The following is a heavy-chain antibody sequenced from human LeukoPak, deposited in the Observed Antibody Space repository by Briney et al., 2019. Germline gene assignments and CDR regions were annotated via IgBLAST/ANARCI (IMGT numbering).Heavy chain of an antibody. CDR3: ARDTPYYYGSGREDYYYGMDV. CDR2: INPSGGST. CDR1: GYTFTSYY. V-gene: IGHV1-46*01. J-gene: IGHJ6*02. Sequence: ASVKVSCKASGYTFTSYYMHWVRQAPGQGLEWMGIINPSGGSTSYAQKFQGRVTITRDTSTSTVYMELSSLRSEDTAVYYCARDTPYYYGSGREDYYYGMDVWGQGTTVTVSS. D-gene: IGHD3-10*01.